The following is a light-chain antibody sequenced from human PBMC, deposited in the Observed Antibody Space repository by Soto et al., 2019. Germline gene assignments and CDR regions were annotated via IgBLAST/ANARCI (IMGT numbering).Light chain of an antibody. CDR2: EVS. J-gene: IGLJ1*01. CDR1: SSDVGGYNY. V-gene: IGLV2-14*01. Sequence: QSALTQPASVSGSPGQSITISCTGTSSDVGGYNYVSWYQQHPGKAPKHMIYEVSNRPSGVSSRFSGSKSGNTASLTISGLQADDEADYYCSSYTSSTLDVFGTGTKLTVL. CDR3: SSYTSSTLDV.